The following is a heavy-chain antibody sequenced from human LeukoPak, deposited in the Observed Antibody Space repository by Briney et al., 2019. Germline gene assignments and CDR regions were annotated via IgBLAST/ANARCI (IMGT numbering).Heavy chain of an antibody. V-gene: IGHV3-30*18. Sequence: GGSLRLSCAASGFTFSSYGMHWVRQAPGKGLEWVAVISYDGSNKYYADSVKGRFTISRDNSKNTLYLQMNSLRAEDTAVYYCAKNYYDSSGYYYGLFYYYYGMDVWGQGTTVTVSS. CDR2: ISYDGSNK. D-gene: IGHD3-22*01. J-gene: IGHJ6*02. CDR1: GFTFSSYG. CDR3: AKNYYDSSGYYYGLFYYYYGMDV.